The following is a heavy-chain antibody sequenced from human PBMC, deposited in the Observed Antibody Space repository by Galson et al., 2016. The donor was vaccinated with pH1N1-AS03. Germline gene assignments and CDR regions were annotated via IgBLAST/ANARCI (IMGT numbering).Heavy chain of an antibody. CDR1: GFIFRNYY. CDR3: ARVYGSRAFDV. V-gene: IGHV3-11*01. D-gene: IGHD3-10*01. Sequence: SLRLSCAASGFIFRNYYMSWIRQAPGKGLEWISYISSSGSIIHYADSVKGRFTISRGKAENTLSLQMNSLRDEDTAVYFCARVYGSRAFDVWGQGTTVTVSS. J-gene: IGHJ3*01. CDR2: ISSSGSII.